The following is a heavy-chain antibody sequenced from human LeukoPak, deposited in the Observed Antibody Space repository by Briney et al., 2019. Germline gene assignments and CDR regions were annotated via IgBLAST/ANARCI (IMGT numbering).Heavy chain of an antibody. V-gene: IGHV3-53*01. J-gene: IGHJ4*02. Sequence: PGGSLRLSCAASGLTVSNNYMSWVRQAPGKGLEWVSVIHSSGSTYYADSVKGRFTISRDSSKNTLYLQMNNLRAEDTAVYYCARGGSGWYWAFDYWGQGTLVTVS. CDR2: IHSSGST. CDR3: ARGGSGWYWAFDY. CDR1: GLTVSNNY. D-gene: IGHD6-19*01.